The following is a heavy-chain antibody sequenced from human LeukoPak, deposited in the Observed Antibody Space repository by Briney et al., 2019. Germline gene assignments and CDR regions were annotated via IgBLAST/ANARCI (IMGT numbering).Heavy chain of an antibody. V-gene: IGHV3-66*02. CDR2: IYSGGST. J-gene: IGHJ4*02. CDR3: ARSPSVSGSYVKYYFDY. Sequence: GGSLRLSCAASGFTVSSNYMSWVRQAPGKGLEWVSVIYSGGSTYYADSVKGRITISRDNSKNTLYLQMNSLRAEDTAVYYCARSPSVSGSYVKYYFDYWGQGTLVTVSS. CDR1: GFTVSSNY. D-gene: IGHD1-26*01.